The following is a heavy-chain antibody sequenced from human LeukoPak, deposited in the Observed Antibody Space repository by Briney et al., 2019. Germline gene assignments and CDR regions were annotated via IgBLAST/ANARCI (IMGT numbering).Heavy chain of an antibody. Sequence: GGSLRLSCAASGSTFSGYTMNWVRQAPGKGLEWVSSISSSSTYMYYADSVKGRFTISRDNAKNTLYLQMNSLRAEDTAVYYCARDPCGGDCYAFDIWGQGTMVTVSS. CDR2: ISSSSTYM. CDR3: ARDPCGGDCYAFDI. V-gene: IGHV3-21*01. D-gene: IGHD2-21*02. J-gene: IGHJ3*02. CDR1: GSTFSGYT.